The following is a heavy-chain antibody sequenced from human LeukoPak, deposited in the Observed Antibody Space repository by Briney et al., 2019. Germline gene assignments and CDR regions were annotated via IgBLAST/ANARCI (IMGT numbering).Heavy chain of an antibody. V-gene: IGHV3-7*01. CDR2: IKQDGSAK. J-gene: IGHJ4*02. CDR3: ARAEVTVPGGDY. CDR1: GFSPTTYW. Sequence: GGSLRLSCVASGFSPTTYWMSWVRQAPGKGLEWVANIKQDGSAKYYVDSVKGRFTISRDNARNSLYLQMNSLRAEDTAVYYCARAEVTVPGGDYWGQGTLVTVSS. D-gene: IGHD2-8*02.